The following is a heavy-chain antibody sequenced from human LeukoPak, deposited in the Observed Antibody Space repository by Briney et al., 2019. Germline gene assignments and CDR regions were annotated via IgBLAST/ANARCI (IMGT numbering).Heavy chain of an antibody. CDR2: IYYSGST. Sequence: PSETLPLTCTVSGGSISSYYWSWIRQPPGKGLEWIGYIYYSGSTNYNPSLKSRVTISVDTSKNQFSLKLSSVTAADTAVYYCARVTYYYDSSGYYQYVYYYGMAVCGQGTTVTVSS. D-gene: IGHD3-22*01. J-gene: IGHJ6*01. CDR3: ARVTYYYDSSGYYQYVYYYGMAV. CDR1: GGSISSYY. V-gene: IGHV4-59*01.